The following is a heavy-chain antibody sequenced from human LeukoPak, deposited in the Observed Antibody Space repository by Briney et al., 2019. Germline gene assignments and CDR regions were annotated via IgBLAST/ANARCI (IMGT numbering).Heavy chain of an antibody. Sequence: GGSLRLSCAASGFTFSRYWMTWVRQAPGTGLEWVANIGPDGNAKHYVDSVKGRFTIFRDNAKTSLYLQMNSLRDEDTAVHYCARYCSGGYCYSPFSFDYWGQGTLVTVSS. CDR2: IGPDGNAK. CDR1: GFTFSRYW. J-gene: IGHJ4*02. CDR3: ARYCSGGYCYSPFSFDY. V-gene: IGHV3-7*02. D-gene: IGHD2-15*01.